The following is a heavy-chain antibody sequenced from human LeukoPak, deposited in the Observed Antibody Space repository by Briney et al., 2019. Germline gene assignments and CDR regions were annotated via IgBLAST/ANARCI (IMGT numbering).Heavy chain of an antibody. CDR2: INHSGST. J-gene: IGHJ5*02. CDR1: GGSFSGYY. D-gene: IGHD3-9*01. CDR3: ARPAYYDILTGVRGWFDP. V-gene: IGHV4-34*01. Sequence: SETLSLTCAVYGGSFSGYYWSWIRQPPGKGLEWIGEINHSGSTNYNPSLKSRVTISVDTSKNQFSLKLSSVTAADTAVYYCARPAYYDILTGVRGWFDPWGQGTLVTVSS.